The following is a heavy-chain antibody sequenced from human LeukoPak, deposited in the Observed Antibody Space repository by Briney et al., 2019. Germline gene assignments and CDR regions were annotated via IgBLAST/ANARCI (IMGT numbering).Heavy chain of an antibody. J-gene: IGHJ6*03. CDR2: ISSSSSTI. CDR3: ARSPTTVTTSYYYYMDV. V-gene: IGHV3-48*01. Sequence: GGSLRLSCAASGFTFSRNSINWVRQAPGKGLEWVSSISSSSSTIYYADSVKGRFTISRDNAKNSLYLQMNSLRAEDTAVYYCARSPTTVTTSYYYYMDVWGKGTTVTVSS. CDR1: GFTFSRNS. D-gene: IGHD4-17*01.